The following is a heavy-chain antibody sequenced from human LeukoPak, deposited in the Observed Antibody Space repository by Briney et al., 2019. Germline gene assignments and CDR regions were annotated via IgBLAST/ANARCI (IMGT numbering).Heavy chain of an antibody. CDR2: ISGSGGST. CDR3: AIDFEAVAGPLDY. D-gene: IGHD6-19*01. Sequence: GGSLRLSCAASGLTFSSYAMSWDRQAPGKGLEWVSAISGSGGSTYYADSVKGRFTISRDNSKNTLYLQMNSLRAEDTAVYYCAIDFEAVAGPLDYWGQGTLVTVSS. J-gene: IGHJ4*02. CDR1: GLTFSSYA. V-gene: IGHV3-23*01.